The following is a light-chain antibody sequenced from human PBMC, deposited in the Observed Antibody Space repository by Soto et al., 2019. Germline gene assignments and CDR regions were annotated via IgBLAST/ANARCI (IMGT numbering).Light chain of an antibody. CDR2: ATS. Sequence: EVVLTQSPGPLSLSPGERATLSCRASQSVDRNYLSWFQHKRGQPPRVLVFATSSRAAGTPVRFSGSGSGTNFTLTITRVEPEDFGVYYCQQYGDSPPAYTFGLGTKLEI. V-gene: IGKV3-20*01. CDR1: QSVDRNY. CDR3: QQYGDSPPAYT. J-gene: IGKJ2*01.